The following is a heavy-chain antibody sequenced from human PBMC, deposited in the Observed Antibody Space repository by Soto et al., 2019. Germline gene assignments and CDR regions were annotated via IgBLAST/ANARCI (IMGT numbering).Heavy chain of an antibody. CDR2: ISGYDGNT. CDR1: GYTFTSYG. V-gene: IGHV1-18*01. J-gene: IGHJ5*02. Sequence: QVQLVQSGAEVKNPGASVKVSCMASGYTFTSYGISWVRQAPGQGLEWVGWISGYDGNTDYAHKFRGRVTMTTDTSTNTAYMDLRSLRSDDTAVYYCARHNSQWPNWFYPLGQGTPVTVSS. D-gene: IGHD1-1*01. CDR3: ARHNSQWPNWFYP.